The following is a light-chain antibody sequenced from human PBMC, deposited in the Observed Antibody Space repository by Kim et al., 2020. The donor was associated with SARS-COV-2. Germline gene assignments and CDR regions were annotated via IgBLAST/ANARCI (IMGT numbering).Light chain of an antibody. Sequence: GHSFPIACTRIRSYFDTYTFVAVYQQHPGKAPKVMIYEVNKRPSGVPDRFSGSKSGNTASLTVSGLQAEDEADYYCSSYAGRQNLVFGGGTQLTVL. CDR2: EVN. CDR3: SSYAGRQNLV. J-gene: IGLJ2*01. CDR1: RSYFDTYTF. V-gene: IGLV2-8*01.